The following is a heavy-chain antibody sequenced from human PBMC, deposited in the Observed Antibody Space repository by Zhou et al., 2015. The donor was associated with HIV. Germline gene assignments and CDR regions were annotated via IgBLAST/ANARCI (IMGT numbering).Heavy chain of an antibody. D-gene: IGHD1-7*01. V-gene: IGHV1-69*06. CDR3: ARVGNLGTTSPRYFDL. CDR2: IIPIFGTA. Sequence: QVQLVQSGAEVKKPGSSVKVSCKASGGTFSSYAISWVRQAPGQGLEWMGGIIPIFGTANYAQKFQGRVTITADKSTSTAYMELSSLRSEDTAVYYCARVGNLGTTSPRYFDLWGRGTLVTVSS. CDR1: GGTFSSYA. J-gene: IGHJ2*01.